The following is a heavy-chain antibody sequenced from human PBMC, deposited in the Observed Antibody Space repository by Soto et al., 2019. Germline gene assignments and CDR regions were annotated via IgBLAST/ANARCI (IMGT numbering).Heavy chain of an antibody. D-gene: IGHD3-22*01. Sequence: PSETLSLTCAVSGGSISCSNWWSWVRQPPGKGLEWIGYIYYSGSTNYNPSLKSRVTISVDTSKNQFSLKLSSVTAADTAVYYCARLWGYYNDYWGQGTLVTVSS. V-gene: IGHV4-4*02. CDR3: ARLWGYYNDY. CDR2: IYYSGST. CDR1: GGSISCSNW. J-gene: IGHJ4*02.